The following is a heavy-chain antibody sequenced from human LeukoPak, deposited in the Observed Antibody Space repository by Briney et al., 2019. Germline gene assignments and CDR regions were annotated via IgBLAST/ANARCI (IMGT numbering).Heavy chain of an antibody. D-gene: IGHD2-2*01. Sequence: GGSLRLSCGAAGFTFDDDWMSWVRQAPGQGLEWVAHINQDGSEKYYLDSAKGRFTISRDNARNSLYLQVNSLRAEDTAVYYCARGGTSGYSSTRHFWGGNYYFDYWGQGSLVTVSS. CDR2: INQDGSEK. V-gene: IGHV3-7*01. CDR3: ARGGTSGYSSTRHFWGGNYYFDY. CDR1: GFTFDDDW. J-gene: IGHJ4*02.